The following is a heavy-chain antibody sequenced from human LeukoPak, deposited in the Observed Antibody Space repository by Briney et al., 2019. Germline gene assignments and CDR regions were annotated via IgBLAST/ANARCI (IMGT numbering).Heavy chain of an antibody. D-gene: IGHD3-10*01. CDR3: AREDVVRGAFDY. CDR2: IYYSGST. V-gene: IGHV4-59*01. Sequence: SETLSLTCNVSGGSISNYYWSWIRQPPGKGLEWVGYIYYSGSTNYNPSLKSRVTISVDTSKNQFSLKLSSVTAADTAVYYCAREDVVRGAFDYWGQGTLVTVSS. CDR1: GGSISNYY. J-gene: IGHJ4*02.